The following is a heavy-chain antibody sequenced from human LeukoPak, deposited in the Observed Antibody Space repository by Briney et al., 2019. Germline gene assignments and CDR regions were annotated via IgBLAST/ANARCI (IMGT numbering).Heavy chain of an antibody. V-gene: IGHV3-30*04. CDR2: ISYDGSNK. CDR3: ARDLVYDSSGNHYGMDV. Sequence: GGSLRPSCAASGFTFSSYAMHWVRQAPGKGLEWVAVISYDGSNKYYADSVKGRFTISRDNSKNTLYLQMNSLRAEDTAVYYCARDLVYDSSGNHYGMDVWGQGTTVTVSS. CDR1: GFTFSSYA. J-gene: IGHJ6*02. D-gene: IGHD3-22*01.